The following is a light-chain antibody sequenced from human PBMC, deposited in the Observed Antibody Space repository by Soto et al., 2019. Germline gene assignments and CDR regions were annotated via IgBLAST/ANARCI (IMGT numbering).Light chain of an antibody. CDR2: GAS. V-gene: IGKV1-39*01. J-gene: IGKJ1*01. Sequence: DIQMTQSPSSLSASVGDRVTITCRASLTIGDSLSWFQQKAGKPPTLLIYGASALQSGVPARFSGSGSGTDFTLTISNMQREDFETYYCLKTYNLNRTFGQGTKV. CDR1: LTIGDS. CDR3: LKTYNLNRT.